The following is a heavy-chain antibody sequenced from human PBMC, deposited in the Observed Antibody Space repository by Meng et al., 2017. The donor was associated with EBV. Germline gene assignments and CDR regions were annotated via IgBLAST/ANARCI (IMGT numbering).Heavy chain of an antibody. CDR1: GFSLSYRGVG. CDR3: AHIIAARPFDY. J-gene: IGHJ4*02. Sequence: QHSLQDACPPQLTPTPTTTLTCAFAGFSLSYRGVGVRWTRQPPGKALEWLALIYWDDDKRYSPSLKSRLTITKDTSKNRVVLTMTNMDPVDAATYYCAHIIAARPFDYWGQGTLVTVSS. V-gene: IGHV2-5*02. CDR2: IYWDDDK. D-gene: IGHD6-6*01.